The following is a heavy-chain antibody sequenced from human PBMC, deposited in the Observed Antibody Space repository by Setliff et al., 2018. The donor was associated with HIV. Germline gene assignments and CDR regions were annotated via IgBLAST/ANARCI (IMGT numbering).Heavy chain of an antibody. CDR1: GGSITSSNYY. CDR3: SNGADVRGYSGYDFSF. Sequence: SETLSLTCTVSGGSITSSNYYWGWIRQPPGKGLEWIGSINYSGSTFYHPSLMSRVTISADTSIAMAYMEFRSLTSDDTAMYFCSNGADVRGYSGYDFSFWGQGTLVTVSS. CDR2: INYSGST. V-gene: IGHV4-39*03. D-gene: IGHD5-12*01. J-gene: IGHJ4*02.